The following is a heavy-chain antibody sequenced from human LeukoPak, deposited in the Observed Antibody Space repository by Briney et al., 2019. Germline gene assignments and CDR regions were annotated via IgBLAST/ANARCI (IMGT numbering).Heavy chain of an antibody. J-gene: IGHJ4*02. Sequence: GGSLRLSCVASEFTFSTYWMSWVRQAPGKGLEWVANINYDGGETYYVDSVRGRFTISRDNAKSSLYLQMNSLRAEDTAVYYCARSSGIGTTDYWGQGTLVTASS. CDR1: EFTFSTYW. CDR2: INYDGGET. D-gene: IGHD1-1*01. CDR3: ARSSGIGTTDY. V-gene: IGHV3-7*03.